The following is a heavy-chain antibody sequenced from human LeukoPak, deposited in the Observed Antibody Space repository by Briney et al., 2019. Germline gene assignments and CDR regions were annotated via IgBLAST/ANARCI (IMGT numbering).Heavy chain of an antibody. J-gene: IGHJ5*02. CDR2: ISGSGGST. CDR1: GFTFSSYA. CDR3: AKDQGTYYYDSSGSNWFDP. V-gene: IGHV3-23*01. Sequence: PGGSLRLSCAASGFTFSSYAMSWVRQAPGKGLEWVSAISGSGGSTYYADSVKGRFTISRDNSKNTLYLQMNSLRAEDTAVYYCAKDQGTYYYDSSGSNWFDPWGQGTLVTVSS. D-gene: IGHD3-22*01.